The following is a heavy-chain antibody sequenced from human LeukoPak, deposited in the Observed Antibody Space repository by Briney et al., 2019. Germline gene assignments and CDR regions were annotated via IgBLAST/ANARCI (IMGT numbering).Heavy chain of an antibody. CDR1: GFTFSSHG. CDR2: ISGSGVST. Sequence: GGSLRLSCAASGFTFSSHGMSWVRQAPGQGLEWVSVISGSGVSTYYADSVKGRFTISRDNSKNTLYLQMNSLRAEDTAVYYCARELPSYDYGGTVFDYWGQGTLVTVSS. J-gene: IGHJ4*02. D-gene: IGHD4-23*01. V-gene: IGHV3-23*01. CDR3: ARELPSYDYGGTVFDY.